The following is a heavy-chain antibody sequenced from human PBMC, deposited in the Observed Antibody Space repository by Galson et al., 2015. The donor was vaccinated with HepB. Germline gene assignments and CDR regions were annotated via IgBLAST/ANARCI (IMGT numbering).Heavy chain of an antibody. J-gene: IGHJ4*02. Sequence: SLRLSCAASGFTFSDHYMDWVRQAPGKGLEWVGRSRNKGQNYILEDAASVKVRFTISRDDSKPSLYLQMNSLRTEDLAVYYCTRWSTGAQDYWGQGTLVAVSS. CDR3: TRWSTGAQDY. D-gene: IGHD1-26*01. CDR1: GFTFSDHY. CDR2: SRNKGQNYIL. V-gene: IGHV3-72*01.